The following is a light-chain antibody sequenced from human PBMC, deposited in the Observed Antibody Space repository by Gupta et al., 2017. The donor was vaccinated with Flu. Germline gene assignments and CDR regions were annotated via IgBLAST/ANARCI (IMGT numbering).Light chain of an antibody. CDR2: AAS. J-gene: IGKJ4*01. CDR3: LQANSFPLT. Sequence: GDRVSSTWRASQNIGSSVAWYQQKPGKAPKVLVHAASTLETGVTSRFSGSGYGTDFTLTISRLQPEDFATYFCLQANSFPLTFGGGTKVEMK. CDR1: QNIGSS. V-gene: IGKV1-12*01.